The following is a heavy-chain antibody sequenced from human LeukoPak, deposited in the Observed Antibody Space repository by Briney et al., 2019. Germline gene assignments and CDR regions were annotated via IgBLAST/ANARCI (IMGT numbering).Heavy chain of an antibody. CDR1: GGSITGHY. Sequence: MPSETLSLTCAVSGGSITGHYWNWIRQTPGMRLEWIGYTSYSRTTIYNSYFKGRATMPIDTSKNQLYLNLTSVTATDTAVYYCAKLGHSDGWYLGAFDIWGQGTTVIVSS. D-gene: IGHD6-19*01. CDR2: TSYSRTT. J-gene: IGHJ3*02. CDR3: AKLGHSDGWYLGAFDI. V-gene: IGHV4-59*08.